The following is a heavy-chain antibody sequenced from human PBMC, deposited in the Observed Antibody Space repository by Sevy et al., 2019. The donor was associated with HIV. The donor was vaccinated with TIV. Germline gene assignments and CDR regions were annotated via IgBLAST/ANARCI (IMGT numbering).Heavy chain of an antibody. CDR3: AKFYDSRGYYYFDY. CDR1: GFTFSGFA. V-gene: IGHV3-23*01. Sequence: GGSLRLSCAGSGFTFSGFAMSWVRQAPGKGLEWVSLISGSGGSTYYADSVKGRFTISRDNSKNTLYLQMNSLRADDTAVYNCAKFYDSRGYYYFDYWGQGTLVTVSS. CDR2: ISGSGGST. J-gene: IGHJ4*02. D-gene: IGHD3-22*01.